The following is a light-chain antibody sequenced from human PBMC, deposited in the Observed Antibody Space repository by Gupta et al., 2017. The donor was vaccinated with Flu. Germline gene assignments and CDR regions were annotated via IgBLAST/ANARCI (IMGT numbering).Light chain of an antibody. CDR1: HDVNNY. Sequence: IVLTQSPATPSLSPGESATLTCRASHDVNNYLAWYQQKRGQAPRLLIHDASNRAAGIPARFSGTGSGTDFTLTISSIEPEDFAVYYCQQRSIWVTFGQGTRLEIK. J-gene: IGKJ5*01. CDR3: QQRSIWVT. V-gene: IGKV3-11*01. CDR2: DAS.